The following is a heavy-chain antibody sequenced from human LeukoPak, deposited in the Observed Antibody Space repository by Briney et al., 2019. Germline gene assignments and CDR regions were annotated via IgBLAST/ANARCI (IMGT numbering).Heavy chain of an antibody. Sequence: SETLSLTCAVYGGSFSGYYWSWIRQPPGKGLEWIGEINHSGSTNYNPSLKSRVTISVDTSKNQFSLKLSSVTAADTAVYYCARGYSTFDYWGQETLVTVSS. CDR1: GGSFSGYY. V-gene: IGHV4-34*01. CDR2: INHSGST. J-gene: IGHJ4*02. D-gene: IGHD4-11*01. CDR3: ARGYSTFDY.